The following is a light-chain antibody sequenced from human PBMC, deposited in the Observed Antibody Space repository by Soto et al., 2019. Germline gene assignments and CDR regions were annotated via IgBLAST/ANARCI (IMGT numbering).Light chain of an antibody. J-gene: IGKJ1*01. V-gene: IGKV1-5*01. CDR1: QRISSW. Sequence: DIQKTQSPSTLSTTVGDRVSITCRASQRISSWLAWYQQKPGKAPNLLIYDASSLESGVPSRFSGSGSGTEFTLTISSLQPDDFATYYCQQYDTYPRTFGPGTKVDIK. CDR3: QQYDTYPRT. CDR2: DAS.